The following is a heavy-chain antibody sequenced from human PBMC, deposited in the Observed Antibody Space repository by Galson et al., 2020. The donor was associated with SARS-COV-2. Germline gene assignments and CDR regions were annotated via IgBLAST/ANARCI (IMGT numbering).Heavy chain of an antibody. CDR3: ARVSNSYYYDSSNYYYDC. D-gene: IGHD3-22*01. V-gene: IGHV4-4*02. CDR2: IYPSGST. CDR1: GGSISSSNW. Sequence: ASETLSLTCAVSGGSISSSNWWNWIRQPPGKGLEWIGEIYPSGSTNYNPSLKSRVTISVDKSKNQFSLKLSSVTAADTAMYYCARVSNSYYYDSSNYYYDCWGQGTLVTVSS. J-gene: IGHJ4*02.